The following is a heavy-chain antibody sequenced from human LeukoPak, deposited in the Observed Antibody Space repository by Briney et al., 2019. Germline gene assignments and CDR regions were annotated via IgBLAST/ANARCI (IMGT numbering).Heavy chain of an antibody. CDR1: GGSISSGDYY. V-gene: IGHV4-30-4*01. J-gene: IGHJ4*02. D-gene: IGHD6-19*01. CDR3: ARGAPYSSGWLAGY. CDR2: IYYSGST. Sequence: SETLSITCTVSGGSISSGDYYWSWIRQSPGKGLEWIGYIYYSGSTYYNPSLKSRVTLSIDTSKNHFSLKLSSVTAADTAVYYCARGAPYSSGWLAGYWGQGTLVTVTS.